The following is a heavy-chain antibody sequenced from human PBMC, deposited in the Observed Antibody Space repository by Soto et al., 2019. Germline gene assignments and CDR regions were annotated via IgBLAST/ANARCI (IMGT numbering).Heavy chain of an antibody. Sequence: PSETLSLTCTVTGASISSDNYYWTWIRQHPGKGPEWIGFIYYTGTTYYNQSLKSRVTVSVDTSKNQFSLKLNSVTAADTAVYYCAREYVWSGYFSYAWLDPWGQGTLVTVSS. CDR2: IYYTGTT. V-gene: IGHV4-31*03. J-gene: IGHJ5*02. CDR3: AREYVWSGYFSYAWLDP. D-gene: IGHD3-3*01. CDR1: GASISSDNYY.